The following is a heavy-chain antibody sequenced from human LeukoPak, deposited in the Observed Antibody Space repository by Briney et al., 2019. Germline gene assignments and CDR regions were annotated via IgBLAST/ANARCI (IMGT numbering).Heavy chain of an antibody. CDR3: ARDKPDRAAGHEDY. D-gene: IGHD6-13*01. Sequence: GASVKVSCKASGYTFTGYYMHWVRQAPGQGLEWMGWINGNSGDTNHVQKFQGRVTMTTNPSTSTAYMELRRLSSDDTAVYYCARDKPDRAAGHEDYWGQGTLVTVSS. CDR2: INGNSGDT. V-gene: IGHV1-2*02. J-gene: IGHJ4*02. CDR1: GYTFTGYY.